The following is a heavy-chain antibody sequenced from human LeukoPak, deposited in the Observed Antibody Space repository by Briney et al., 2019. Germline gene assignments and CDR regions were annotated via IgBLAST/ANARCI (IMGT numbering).Heavy chain of an antibody. J-gene: IGHJ4*02. CDR3: ARDRPDFIAVTGGGYFDY. CDR2: ITSDGRTI. V-gene: IGHV3-11*01. D-gene: IGHD6-19*01. Sequence: PGGSLRLSCAAPGFIFSDYYMSWIRQAPGKGLERVSYITSDGRTIYYAAAVKGRFTMSRDNAKNSLYLQMNSLRAEDTAVYYCARDRPDFIAVTGGGYFDYWGQGTLVTVSS. CDR1: GFIFSDYY.